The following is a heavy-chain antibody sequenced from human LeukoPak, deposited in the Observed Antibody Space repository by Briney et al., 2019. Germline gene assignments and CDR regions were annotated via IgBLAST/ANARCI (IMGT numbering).Heavy chain of an antibody. CDR1: GFTLSSYW. D-gene: IGHD2-15*01. V-gene: IGHV3-7*01. CDR3: ARAAYSNEGMDV. Sequence: GGSLRLSCAASGFTLSSYWMTWVRQAPGKGLEWVANIKPDGSVKNYVDSVKGRFTISRDNAKNSLYLQMNSLRAEETDVYYCARAAYSNEGMDVWGKGTTVTVSS. J-gene: IGHJ6*03. CDR2: IKPDGSVK.